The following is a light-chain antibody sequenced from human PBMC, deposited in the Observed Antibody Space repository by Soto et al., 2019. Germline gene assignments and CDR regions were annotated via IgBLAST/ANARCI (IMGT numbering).Light chain of an antibody. V-gene: IGLV2-14*01. CDR3: CSYTSSSPYV. Sequence: QSALTQPASVSGSPGQSITISCTGTSSDVGGYNYVSWYQQHPGKAPKLMIYEVSYRPSGVSDRFSGSKSGNTASLTISGLQAEDEADYYCCSYTSSSPYVFGPGTKVTVL. J-gene: IGLJ1*01. CDR1: SSDVGGYNY. CDR2: EVS.